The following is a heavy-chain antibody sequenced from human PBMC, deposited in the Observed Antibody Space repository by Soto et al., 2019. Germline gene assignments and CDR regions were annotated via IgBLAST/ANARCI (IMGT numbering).Heavy chain of an antibody. CDR1: EYTFTNSW. CDR3: ARQPAVAGLSGLDP. D-gene: IGHD6-19*01. V-gene: IGHV5-10-1*01. CDR2: IDPSDSYT. Sequence: PGESLKISCKGSEYTFTNSWISWVRQMPGKGLEWMGRIDPSDSYTIYSPSFQGHVTISADESISTAYLQWGSLKASDTAMYYCARQPAVAGLSGLDPWGQGTLVTVSS. J-gene: IGHJ5*02.